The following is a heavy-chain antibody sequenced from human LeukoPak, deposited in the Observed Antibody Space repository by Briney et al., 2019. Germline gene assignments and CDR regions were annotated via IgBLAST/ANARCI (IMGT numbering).Heavy chain of an antibody. CDR3: ARDYGDYWYFDL. J-gene: IGHJ2*01. V-gene: IGHV4-59*12. Sequence: SETLSLTCTVSGGSISSYYWSWIRQPPGKGLEWIGYIYYSGSTNYNPSLTGRVTISVDTSKNQFSLKLSSVTAADTAVYYCARDYGDYWYFDLWGRGTLVTVSS. D-gene: IGHD4-17*01. CDR1: GGSISSYY. CDR2: IYYSGST.